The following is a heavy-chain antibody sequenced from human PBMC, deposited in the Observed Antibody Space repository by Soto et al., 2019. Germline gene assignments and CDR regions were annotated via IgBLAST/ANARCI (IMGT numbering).Heavy chain of an antibody. CDR1: GFTFSSYT. CDR3: ARPGRGGADL. CDR2: VSSSSSYI. D-gene: IGHD1-26*01. J-gene: IGHJ6*02. V-gene: IGHV3-21*06. Sequence: EVQLVESGGGLVKPGGSLRLSCAASGFTFSSYTMNWVRQAPGKGLEWVSTVSSSSSYIYYADSVRGRFTISRNNAENPLYLQMNSRGAGDTAVYYCARPGRGGADLWAQGTTVPVS.